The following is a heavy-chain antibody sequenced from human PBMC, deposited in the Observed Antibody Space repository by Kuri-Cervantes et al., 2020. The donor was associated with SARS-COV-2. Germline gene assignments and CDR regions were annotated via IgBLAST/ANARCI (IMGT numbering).Heavy chain of an antibody. CDR3: ARVRLCFDY. Sequence: GSLRLSCTVSGGSISSYYWNWIRQPPGKGLEWIGYIYYSGSTNYNPSLKSRVTISVDTSKNQFSLKLSSVTAADTAVYYCARVRLCFDYWGQGTLVTVSS. J-gene: IGHJ4*02. CDR2: IYYSGST. D-gene: IGHD3-16*01. CDR1: GGSISSYY. V-gene: IGHV4-59*12.